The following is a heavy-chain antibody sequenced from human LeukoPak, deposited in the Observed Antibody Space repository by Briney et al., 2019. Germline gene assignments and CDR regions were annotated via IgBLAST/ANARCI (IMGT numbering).Heavy chain of an antibody. V-gene: IGHV3-53*01. J-gene: IGHJ4*02. D-gene: IGHD4-23*01. CDR2: IYSDGRT. Sequence: QAGGSLRLSCAASGFTVSTNYMSWVRQAPGKGLEWVSVIYSDGRTYYADSVKGRFTISRDNSKNTLYLQMNRLRADDTAVYYCARDPSGNSIWDYWGQGTLVTVSS. CDR1: GFTVSTNY. CDR3: ARDPSGNSIWDY.